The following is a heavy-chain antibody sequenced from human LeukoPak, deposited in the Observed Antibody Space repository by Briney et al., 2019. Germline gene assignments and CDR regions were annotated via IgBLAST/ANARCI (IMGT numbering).Heavy chain of an antibody. J-gene: IGHJ4*02. CDR2: ISGSGGST. CDR3: AKDRDYYDSSGLDY. D-gene: IGHD3-22*01. CDR1: GFTFSSYA. Sequence: GGSLRLSCAASGFTFSSYAMSWVRQAPGKGLEWVSVISGSGGSTSYADSVKGRFTISRDNSMNTLYLQMNSLRAEDTAVYYCAKDRDYYDSSGLDYWGQGTLVTVSS. V-gene: IGHV3-23*01.